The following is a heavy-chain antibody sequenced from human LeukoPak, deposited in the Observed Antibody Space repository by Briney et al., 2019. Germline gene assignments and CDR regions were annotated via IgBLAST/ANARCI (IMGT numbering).Heavy chain of an antibody. V-gene: IGHV1-69*04. CDR2: IIPVLNIT. CDR3: ARDQGLTAPPPYGLDV. Sequence: SVKVSCKTSGGTFSSSAITWVRQAPGQGLEWMGRIIPVLNITSYAQKFQGRVTITADTSTSTVYMELSSLRSEETAVYYCARDQGLTAPPPYGLDVWGQGTTVTVSS. J-gene: IGHJ6*02. CDR1: GGTFSSSA. D-gene: IGHD5-18*01.